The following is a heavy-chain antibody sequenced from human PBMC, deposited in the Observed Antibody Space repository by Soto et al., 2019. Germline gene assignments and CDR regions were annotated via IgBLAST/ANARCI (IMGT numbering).Heavy chain of an antibody. D-gene: IGHD5-12*01. CDR3: AAGGGLPRYS. CDR1: GGSISSGGYS. CDR2: IYHSGST. V-gene: IGHV4-30-2*01. Sequence: QLQLQESGSGLVKPSQTLSLTCAVSGGSISSGGYSWSWIRQPPGKGLEWIGYIYHSGSTHYNPSLKSRVTISGDRSKNRFSLKLSSVTAADTDVYYCAAGGGLPRYSGGQGPLVTVSS. J-gene: IGHJ5*01.